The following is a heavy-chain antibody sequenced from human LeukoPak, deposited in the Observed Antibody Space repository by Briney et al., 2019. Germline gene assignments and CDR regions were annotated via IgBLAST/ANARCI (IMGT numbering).Heavy chain of an antibody. V-gene: IGHV3-9*01. CDR3: AKDIRGPYYFEY. CDR1: GFTFSSYS. CDR2: ISWNSGSI. J-gene: IGHJ4*02. Sequence: GGSLRLSCAASGFTFSSYSMNWVRQAPGKGLEWVSGISWNSGSIGYADSVKGRFTISRDNAKNSLYLQMNSLRAEDTALYYCAKDIRGPYYFEYWGQGTLVTVSS.